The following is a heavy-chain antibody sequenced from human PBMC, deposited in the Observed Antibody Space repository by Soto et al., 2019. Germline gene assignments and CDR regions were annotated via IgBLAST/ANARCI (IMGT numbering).Heavy chain of an antibody. CDR3: ARNSDVTIFGVVIIDY. CDR2: ISAYNGNT. D-gene: IGHD3-3*01. Sequence: GASVKVSCKASGYTFTSYGISWVRQAPGQGLEWMGWISAYNGNTNYAQKLQGRVTMTTDTSTSTAYMELRSLRSDDTAVYYRARNSDVTIFGVVIIDYWGQGTLVTVSS. J-gene: IGHJ4*02. V-gene: IGHV1-18*04. CDR1: GYTFTSYG.